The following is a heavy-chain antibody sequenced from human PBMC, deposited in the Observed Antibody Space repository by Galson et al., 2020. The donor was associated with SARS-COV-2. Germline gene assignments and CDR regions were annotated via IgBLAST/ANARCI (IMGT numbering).Heavy chain of an antibody. D-gene: IGHD2-2*02. Sequence: PGGSLRLSCAASGFTFRSYAMSWVRQAPGKGLEWVSAISGSGGSIYYADSVKGRFTISRDNSKNTLSLQMNSLRAEDTAVYYCARGGYCSSTSCYTVGAFDIWGQGTMVTVSS. CDR1: GFTFRSYA. J-gene: IGHJ3*02. CDR2: ISGSGGSI. V-gene: IGHV3-23*01. CDR3: ARGGYCSSTSCYTVGAFDI.